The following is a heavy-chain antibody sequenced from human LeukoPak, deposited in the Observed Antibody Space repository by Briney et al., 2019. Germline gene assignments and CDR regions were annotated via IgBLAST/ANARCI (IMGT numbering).Heavy chain of an antibody. V-gene: IGHV1-69*04. CDR2: IIPILGIA. CDR3: ARAWVGATGGFDY. J-gene: IGHJ4*02. CDR1: GGTFSSYA. Sequence: SVKVSCKASGGTFSSYAISWVRQAPGQGLEWMGRIIPILGIANYAQKFQGRVTFTADKSTSTAYMELSSLRSEDTAVYYCARAWVGATGGFDYWGQGTLVTVSS. D-gene: IGHD1-26*01.